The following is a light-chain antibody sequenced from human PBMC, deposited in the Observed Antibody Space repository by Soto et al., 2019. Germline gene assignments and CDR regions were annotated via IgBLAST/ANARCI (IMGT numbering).Light chain of an antibody. Sequence: QSALTQPASASASPGQSITISCTGTSSDVGDYNYVSWYQQHPGKAPELMIYEVSNRPSGVSNRFSGSKSGNTASLTISGLQAEDEADYYCSSYTSRRTQVFGTGTKLTVL. J-gene: IGLJ1*01. CDR3: SSYTSRRTQV. CDR2: EVS. V-gene: IGLV2-14*01. CDR1: SSDVGDYNY.